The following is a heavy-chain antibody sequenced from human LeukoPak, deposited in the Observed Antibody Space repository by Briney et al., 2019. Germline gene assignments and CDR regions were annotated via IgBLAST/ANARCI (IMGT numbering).Heavy chain of an antibody. D-gene: IGHD6-19*01. J-gene: IGHJ4*02. CDR3: ASGPSSGWYSG. CDR1: GGSISSYY. V-gene: IGHV4-59*01. CDR2: IYDSGST. Sequence: SETLSLTCTVSGGSISSYYWSWIRQPPGKGLEWIGYIYDSGSTNYNPSLKSRVTISVDTSKNQFSLKVNSVTAADTAVYYCASGPSSGWYSGWGQGTLVTVSS.